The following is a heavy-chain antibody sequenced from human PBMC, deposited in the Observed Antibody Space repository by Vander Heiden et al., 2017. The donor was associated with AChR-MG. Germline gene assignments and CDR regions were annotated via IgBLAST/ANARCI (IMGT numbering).Heavy chain of an antibody. Sequence: EVQLLESGGGLVQPGGSLRLSCAASGFTFSSYAMSWVRQAPGKGLEWVSAISGSGGSTYYADSVKGRFTISRDNAKNTLYLLMNSLRAEDTAVYYCAKTRASEWEPNVDWGQGTLVTVSS. CDR3: AKTRASEWEPNVD. CDR2: ISGSGGST. J-gene: IGHJ4*02. V-gene: IGHV3-23*01. D-gene: IGHD1-26*01. CDR1: GFTFSSYA.